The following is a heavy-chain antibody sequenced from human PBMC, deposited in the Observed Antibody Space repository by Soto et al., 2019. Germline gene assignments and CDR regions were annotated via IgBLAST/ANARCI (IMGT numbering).Heavy chain of an antibody. CDR2: IKQDGSEK. D-gene: IGHD3-10*01. Sequence: GGSLRLSCAASGFTFSSYWMSWVRQAPGKGLEWVANIKQDGSEKYYVDSVKGRFTISRDNAKNSLYLQMNSLRAEDTAVYYCARGTTTYYYGSGSYRFDPWGQGTLVTVSS. CDR3: ARGTTTYYYGSGSYRFDP. J-gene: IGHJ5*02. CDR1: GFTFSSYW. V-gene: IGHV3-7*01.